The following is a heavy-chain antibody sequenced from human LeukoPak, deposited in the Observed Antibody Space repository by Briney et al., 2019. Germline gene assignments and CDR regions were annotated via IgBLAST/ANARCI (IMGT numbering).Heavy chain of an antibody. D-gene: IGHD6-13*01. V-gene: IGHV3-64*01. CDR3: ARDFIAAASGLGY. J-gene: IGHJ4*02. CDR1: GFTFSSYA. CDR2: ISSNGGST. Sequence: PGGSLRLSCAASGFTFSSYAMHWVRQAPGKGLEYVSAISSNGGSTYYANSVKGRFTISRDNSKNTLYLQMGSLRAEDMAVYYCARDFIAAASGLGYWGQGTLVTVSS.